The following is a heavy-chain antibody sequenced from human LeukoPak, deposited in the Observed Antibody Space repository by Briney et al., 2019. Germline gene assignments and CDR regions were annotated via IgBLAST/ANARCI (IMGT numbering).Heavy chain of an antibody. Sequence: PGGSLRLSCAASGFTFSSYAMSWVRQAPGKGLEWVSAISGSGGSTYYADSVKGRFTISRDNSKNTLYLQMNSLRAEDTAVYYCAKESRGVYGVVPGTNWFDPWGQGTLVTVSS. J-gene: IGHJ5*02. CDR1: GFTFSSYA. D-gene: IGHD2-2*01. V-gene: IGHV3-23*01. CDR3: AKESRGVYGVVPGTNWFDP. CDR2: ISGSGGST.